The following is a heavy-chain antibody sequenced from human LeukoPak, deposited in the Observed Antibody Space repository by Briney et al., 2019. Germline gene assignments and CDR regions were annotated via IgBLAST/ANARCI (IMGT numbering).Heavy chain of an antibody. Sequence: SETLSLTCTVSGGSTSSYYWSWIRQPPGKGLEWIGYIYYSGSTNYNPSLKSRVTISVDTSKNQFSLKLSSVTAADTAVYYCARHLLGGDAFDIWAKGQWSPSLQ. V-gene: IGHV4-59*08. CDR3: ARHLLGGDAFDI. D-gene: IGHD3-16*01. J-gene: IGHJ3*02. CDR1: GGSTSSYY. CDR2: IYYSGST.